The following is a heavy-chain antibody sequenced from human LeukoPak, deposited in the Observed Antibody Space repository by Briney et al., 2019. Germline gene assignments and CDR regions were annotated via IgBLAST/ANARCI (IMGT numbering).Heavy chain of an antibody. V-gene: IGHV3-23*01. CDR2: ITGRGVRT. Sequence: GGSLRLSCAASGFTFSRYGMSWVRQAPGKGLEWVSAITGRGVRTYNGDSVKGRFTISRDTSKNTVYLQMNSLRGDDTAVYYCANGAHPDSSHYYSDYWGQGALVTVSS. CDR3: ANGAHPDSSHYYSDY. CDR1: GFTFSRYG. D-gene: IGHD2-2*01. J-gene: IGHJ4*02.